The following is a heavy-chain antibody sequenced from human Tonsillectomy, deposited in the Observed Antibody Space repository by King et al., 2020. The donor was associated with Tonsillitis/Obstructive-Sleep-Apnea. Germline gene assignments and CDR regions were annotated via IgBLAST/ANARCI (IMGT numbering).Heavy chain of an antibody. CDR2: ISGSGDTI. Sequence: VQLVESGGGLVQPGGSLRLSCAASGFTFSNYAMSWVRQAPGKGLEWVSGISGSGDTIYYADSVKGRFTISRDNSKNTLYLQISSLRADDTAVYYCAKDRSSVPAASNYWGQGTLVTVSS. D-gene: IGHD2-2*01. CDR3: AKDRSSVPAASNY. V-gene: IGHV3-23*04. CDR1: GFTFSNYA. J-gene: IGHJ4*02.